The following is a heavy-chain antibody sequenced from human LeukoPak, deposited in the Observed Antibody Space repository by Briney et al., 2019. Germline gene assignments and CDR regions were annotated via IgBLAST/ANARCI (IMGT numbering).Heavy chain of an antibody. CDR3: ARSAQIVAAAIAYYFDY. D-gene: IGHD2-2*02. J-gene: IGHJ4*02. Sequence: PSETLSLTCVVSGGSISSSNWWSWVRRPPGEGLEWIGEIYHSGTTNYNPSLKSRVTVSVDKSKNHFSLKLSSVTAADTAVYYCARSAQIVAAAIAYYFDYWGQGTLVTVSS. V-gene: IGHV4-4*02. CDR2: IYHSGTT. CDR1: GGSISSSNW.